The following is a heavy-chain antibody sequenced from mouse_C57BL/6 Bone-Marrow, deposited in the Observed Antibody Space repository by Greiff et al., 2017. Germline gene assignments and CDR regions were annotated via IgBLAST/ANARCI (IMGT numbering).Heavy chain of an antibody. D-gene: IGHD2-1*01. CDR3: ARDRRALTRNSYAMDY. V-gene: IGHV5-4*01. CDR2: ISDGGSYT. CDR1: GFTFSSYA. Sequence: EVKLMEPGGGLVKPGGSLKLSCAASGFTFSSYAMSWVRQTPEQRLEWVATISDGGSYTYYPDNVKGRFTISRDNAKNNLYLQMSHLKSEDTALYYCARDRRALTRNSYAMDYWGQGTSVTVSS. J-gene: IGHJ4*01.